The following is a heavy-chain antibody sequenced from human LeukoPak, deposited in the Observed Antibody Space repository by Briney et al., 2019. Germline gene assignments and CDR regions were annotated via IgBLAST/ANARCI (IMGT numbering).Heavy chain of an antibody. D-gene: IGHD3-9*01. Sequence: GGSLRLSCAASGFTFSSYAMHWVRQAPGKGLEWVAAISYDGSNTYYADSVKGRFTISRDNSKNTLYLQMNSLRAEDTAVYYCARPETYYDILTGYYLPGIDYWGQGTLVTVSS. CDR1: GFTFSSYA. J-gene: IGHJ4*02. CDR3: ARPETYYDILTGYYLPGIDY. CDR2: ISYDGSNT. V-gene: IGHV3-30*04.